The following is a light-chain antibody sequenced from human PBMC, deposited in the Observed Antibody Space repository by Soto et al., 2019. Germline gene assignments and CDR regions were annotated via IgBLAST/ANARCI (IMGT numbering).Light chain of an antibody. CDR3: QQRTNWPPRLT. V-gene: IGKV3-11*01. CDR1: QTVSSY. J-gene: IGKJ4*01. CDR2: DAS. Sequence: EIVLTQSPATLSLSPGERATLSCRASQTVSSYLLWYQQKRGQAPRLLIYDASNRATGIPARFSGSGSGTDFTLTISSLEPEDFAVYYCQQRTNWPPRLTFGGGTKVDIK.